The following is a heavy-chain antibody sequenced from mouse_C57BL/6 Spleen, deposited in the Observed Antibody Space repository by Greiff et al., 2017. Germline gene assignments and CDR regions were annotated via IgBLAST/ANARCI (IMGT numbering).Heavy chain of an antibody. CDR3: ARVYDGYYGFAY. V-gene: IGHV1-74*01. J-gene: IGHJ3*01. CDR1: GYTFTSYW. CDR2: IHPSDSDT. D-gene: IGHD2-3*01. Sequence: QVQLQQPGAELVKPGASVKVSCKASGYTFTSYWMHWVKQRPGQGLEWIGRIHPSDSDTNYNQKFKGQATLTVDKSSSPAYMQLRRLTSEDSAVYYCARVYDGYYGFAYWGQGTLVTVSA.